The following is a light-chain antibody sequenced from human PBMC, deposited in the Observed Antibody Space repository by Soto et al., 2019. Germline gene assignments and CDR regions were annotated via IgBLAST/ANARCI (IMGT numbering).Light chain of an antibody. CDR1: RSTTGAGSA. J-gene: IGLJ3*02. CDR3: QSFDTSLRGWV. V-gene: IGLV1-40*01. CDR2: SNT. Sequence: QPVLTQPPSVSGAPGQRVTISCTGTRSTTGAGSAVHWYQQHPGTAPKYLIYSNTNRPSGVPDRFSGSRSGTSASLAISGLQAEDEADYFCQSFDTSLRGWVFGGGTKLTVL.